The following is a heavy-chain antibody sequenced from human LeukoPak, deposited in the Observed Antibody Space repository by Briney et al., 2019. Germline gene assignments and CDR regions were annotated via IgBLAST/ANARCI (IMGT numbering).Heavy chain of an antibody. CDR2: MTTRSEFI. V-gene: IGHV3-21*01. CDR3: ARDGASTGIAAAETDY. CDR1: GFTFSIYS. D-gene: IGHD6-13*01. Sequence: GGSLRLSCAASGFTFSIYSMNWVRQAPGKGLEWVSSMTTRSEFISYADSVKGRFTISRDNAKNSLYLQMNSLRAEDTAVYYCARDGASTGIAAAETDYWGQGTLVTVSS. J-gene: IGHJ4*02.